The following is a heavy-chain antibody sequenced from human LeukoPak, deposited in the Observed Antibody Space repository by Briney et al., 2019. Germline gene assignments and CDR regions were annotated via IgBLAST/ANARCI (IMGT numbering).Heavy chain of an antibody. V-gene: IGHV4-39*07. CDR2: IYYSGST. CDR3: AREGYDSSGYYVPPFDY. D-gene: IGHD3-22*01. J-gene: IGHJ4*02. Sequence: SETLSLTCTVSGGSISSSSYYWGWIRQPPGKGLEWIGSIYYSGSTYYNPSLKSRVTISVDTSKNQFSLKLSSVTAADTAVYYCAREGYDSSGYYVPPFDYWGQGTLVTVSS. CDR1: GGSISSSSYY.